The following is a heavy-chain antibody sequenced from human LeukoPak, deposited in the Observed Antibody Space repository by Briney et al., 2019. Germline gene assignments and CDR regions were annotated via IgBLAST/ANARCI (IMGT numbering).Heavy chain of an antibody. J-gene: IGHJ5*02. CDR3: ARAVAANWFDP. CDR1: GGSISSYY. V-gene: IGHV4-59*08. D-gene: IGHD6-19*01. Sequence: PSETLSPTCTVSGGSISSYYWSWIRQPPGKGLEWIGYIYYSGSTNYNPSLKSRVTISVDTSKNQFSLKLSSVTAADTAVYYCARAVAANWFDPWGQGTLVTVSS. CDR2: IYYSGST.